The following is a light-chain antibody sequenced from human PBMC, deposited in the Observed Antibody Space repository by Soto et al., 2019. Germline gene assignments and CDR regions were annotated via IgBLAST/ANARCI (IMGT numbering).Light chain of an antibody. Sequence: EIVLTQSPGTLSLSPGERATLSCRASQSVSSNYLAWYQQKFGQAPRLLIYGASSRATGIPDRFSGSGSGTDFTLTISRLEPEDFAVYYCQQYGSSPPYTFGQGTKLEIK. CDR3: QQYGSSPPYT. CDR2: GAS. J-gene: IGKJ2*01. V-gene: IGKV3-20*01. CDR1: QSVSSNY.